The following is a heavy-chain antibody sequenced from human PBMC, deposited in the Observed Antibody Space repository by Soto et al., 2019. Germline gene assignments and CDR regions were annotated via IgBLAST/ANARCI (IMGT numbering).Heavy chain of an antibody. CDR2: IYPGDSDT. Sequence: GESLKISCKVSGYIFTGYWIGWVRQMPGKGLEWMGVIYPGDSDTRYSPSFQGQVTISADKSISTAYLQWSNLRASDTAMYVCARREGTGWAYWGQGTLVTGSA. CDR1: GYIFTGYW. CDR3: ARREGTGWAY. D-gene: IGHD6-19*01. J-gene: IGHJ4*02. V-gene: IGHV5-51*01.